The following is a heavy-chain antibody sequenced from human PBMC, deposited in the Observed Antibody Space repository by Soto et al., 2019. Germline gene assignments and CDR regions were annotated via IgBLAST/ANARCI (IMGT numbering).Heavy chain of an antibody. CDR1: CGSISSSSYY. D-gene: IGHD5-12*01. Sequence: SETLSLTCTVSCGSISSSSYYWGWIRQPPGKGLEWIGYIYHSGSTYYNPSLKSRVTISVDRSKNQFSLKLSSVTAADTAVYYCAAGGGLPRYYWGQGTLVTVSS. V-gene: IGHV4-39*07. CDR2: IYHSGST. J-gene: IGHJ4*02. CDR3: AAGGGLPRYY.